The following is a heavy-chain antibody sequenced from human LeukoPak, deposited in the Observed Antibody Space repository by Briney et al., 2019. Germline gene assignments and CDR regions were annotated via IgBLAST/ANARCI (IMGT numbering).Heavy chain of an antibody. Sequence: TGGSLRLSRAASGFTFSSYAMHWVRQAPGKGLERVAVISYDGSNKYYADSVKGRFTISRDNSKNTLYLQMNSLRAEDTAVYYCARARVLRFLEWSRQNAFDIWGQGTMVTVSS. CDR1: GFTFSSYA. D-gene: IGHD3-3*01. CDR3: ARARVLRFLEWSRQNAFDI. CDR2: ISYDGSNK. J-gene: IGHJ3*02. V-gene: IGHV3-30*04.